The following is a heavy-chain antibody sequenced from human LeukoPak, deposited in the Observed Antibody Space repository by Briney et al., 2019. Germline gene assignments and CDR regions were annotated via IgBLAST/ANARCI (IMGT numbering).Heavy chain of an antibody. CDR3: ARDSSGYYAFDI. Sequence: SETLSLTCTVSGYSISSGYYWGWIRQPPGKGLEWIGSIYHSGSTYYNPSLKSRVTISVDTSKNQFSLKLSSVTAADTAVYYCARDSSGYYAFDIWGQGTMVTVSS. J-gene: IGHJ3*02. CDR1: GYSISSGYY. D-gene: IGHD3-22*01. V-gene: IGHV4-38-2*02. CDR2: IYHSGST.